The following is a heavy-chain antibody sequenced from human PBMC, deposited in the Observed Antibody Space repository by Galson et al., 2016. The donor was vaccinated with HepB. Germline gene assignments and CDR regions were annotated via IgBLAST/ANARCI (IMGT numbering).Heavy chain of an antibody. J-gene: IGHJ4*02. CDR1: GFTFSSYG. CDR2: IWYDGSNK. CDR3: AREKDSSSWYNFDY. V-gene: IGHV3-33*01. D-gene: IGHD6-13*01. Sequence: SLRLSCAASGFTFSSYGMHWVRQAPGKGLEWVAVIWYDGSNKYYEASGKGRFTISRDNSKNTLFLQMNSLRAEDTAVYYCAREKDSSSWYNFDYWGQGTLVTVSS.